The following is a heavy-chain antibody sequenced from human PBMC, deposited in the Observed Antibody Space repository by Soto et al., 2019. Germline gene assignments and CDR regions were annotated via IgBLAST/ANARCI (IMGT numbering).Heavy chain of an antibody. V-gene: IGHV1-18*01. Sequence: QVQLVQSGAEVKKPGASVKVSCKASGYTFTSYGISWVRQAPGQGLEWMGWISAYNGNTNYAQKLQGRVTMTTDTTTRIAYIEPRSLRTDNTAMYFCARGTTVGIGNYWEQGTLVTVSS. CDR2: ISAYNGNT. D-gene: IGHD1-26*01. J-gene: IGHJ4*02. CDR3: ARGTTVGIGNY. CDR1: GYTFTSYG.